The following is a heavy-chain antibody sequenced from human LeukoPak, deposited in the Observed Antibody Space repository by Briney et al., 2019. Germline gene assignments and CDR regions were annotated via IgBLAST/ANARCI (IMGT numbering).Heavy chain of an antibody. CDR3: ASAVD. CDR1: GGSITSSGYL. D-gene: IGHD2-2*01. Sequence: SETLSLTCTVSGGSITSSGYLWGWIRQPPGKGLEWIGSIYYSGSTYYNPSLKSRVTISVDTSKNQFSLKLSSVTAADTAVYYCASAVDWGQGTLVTVSS. V-gene: IGHV4-39*01. CDR2: IYYSGST. J-gene: IGHJ4*02.